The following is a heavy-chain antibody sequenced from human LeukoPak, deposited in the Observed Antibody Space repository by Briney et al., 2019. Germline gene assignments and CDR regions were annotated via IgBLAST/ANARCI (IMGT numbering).Heavy chain of an antibody. CDR3: AREKVVTAPWYYYSGMDV. D-gene: IGHD2-21*02. CDR2: INPSGGST. Sequence: ASVKVSCKASGYTFTSYYIHWVRQAPGQGLEWMGIINPSGGSTNYAQKFQGRVTMTRDTSTSTVHMELSSLRSEDTAVYYCAREKVVTAPWYYYSGMDVWGQGTTVTVSS. CDR1: GYTFTSYY. J-gene: IGHJ6*02. V-gene: IGHV1-46*01.